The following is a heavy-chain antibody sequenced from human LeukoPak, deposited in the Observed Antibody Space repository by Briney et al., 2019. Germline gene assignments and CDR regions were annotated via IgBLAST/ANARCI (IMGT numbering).Heavy chain of an antibody. J-gene: IGHJ5*02. D-gene: IGHD3-22*01. CDR1: GGSISSGGYS. V-gene: IGHV4-30-4*07. CDR2: IFYSGSV. CDR3: ARAIVGSYYDSAGFRFDP. Sequence: PSETLSPTCAVSGGSISSGGYSWNWIRQPPGKGLEWIGYIFYSGSVYYNPSLKSRITISLDTSKNQFSLNLSSVTAADTAVYYCARAIVGSYYDSAGFRFDPWGQGTLVTVSS.